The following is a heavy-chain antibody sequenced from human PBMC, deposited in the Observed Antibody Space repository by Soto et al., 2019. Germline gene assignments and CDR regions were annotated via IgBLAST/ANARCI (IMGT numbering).Heavy chain of an antibody. CDR3: AIMASFYCSGGSCYPTYGKDV. Sequence: QVQLVESGGGVVQPGRSLRLSCAASGFTFSSYAMHWVREAPGKGLEWVAVISSDGSNKYYADSVKGRFTISRDNSKNTLYLQMNSLRAEDTAVYYCAIMASFYCSGGSCYPTYGKDVWGQGTTVTVSS. D-gene: IGHD2-15*01. J-gene: IGHJ6*02. CDR1: GFTFSSYA. CDR2: ISSDGSNK. V-gene: IGHV3-30-3*01.